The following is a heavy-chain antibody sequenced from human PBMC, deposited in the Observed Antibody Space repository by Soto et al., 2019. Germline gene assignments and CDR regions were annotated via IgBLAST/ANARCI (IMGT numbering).Heavy chain of an antibody. D-gene: IGHD3-3*01. CDR2: ISGSGGST. CDR3: APRGAVLRCLGSFDIVY. CDR1: GCTFSSYA. Sequence: PGVSLRLSCAASGCTFSSYAMSWVRQAPGKGLEWVSAISGSGGSTYYADSVKGRFTISRDNSKNTLYLQMNSLRAEDTAVYYCAPRGAVLRCLGSFDIVYSGQAPLVTV. V-gene: IGHV3-23*01. J-gene: IGHJ4*02.